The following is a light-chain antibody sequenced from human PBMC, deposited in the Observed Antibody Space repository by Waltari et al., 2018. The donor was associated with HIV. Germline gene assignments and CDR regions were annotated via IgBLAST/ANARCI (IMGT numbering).Light chain of an antibody. CDR3: QQSQSVLYT. J-gene: IGKJ2*01. CDR2: KAS. CDR1: QSIGYW. Sequence: DIQLTQSPSTLSASVGDGVTITCRASQSIGYWLAWYQVKPGRGPKLLIYKASSLEGGVPSRFSGSGAGTEFTLTISSLQPDDFATYYCQQSQSVLYTFGQGTKLEIK. V-gene: IGKV1-5*03.